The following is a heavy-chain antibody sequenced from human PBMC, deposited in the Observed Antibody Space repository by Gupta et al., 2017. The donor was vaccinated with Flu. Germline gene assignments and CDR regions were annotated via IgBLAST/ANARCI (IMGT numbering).Heavy chain of an antibody. J-gene: IGHJ4*02. CDR2: IYYIGNT. V-gene: IGHV4-31*03. CDR1: GGSINSGGYY. D-gene: IGHD2-8*01. CDR3: ARDRTYVGPLDY. Sequence: QMQLQESGPGLVRPSQTLSLTCTVSGGSINSGGYYWTWIRQHPGKGLEWIGYIYYIGNTYYNPSLKSRLTMSIDTSKNQFSLRLTSVTAADTAVDYCARDRTYVGPLDYWGQGTLVIVSS.